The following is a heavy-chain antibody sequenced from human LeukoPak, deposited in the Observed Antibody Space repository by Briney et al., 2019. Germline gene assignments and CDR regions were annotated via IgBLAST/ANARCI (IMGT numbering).Heavy chain of an antibody. D-gene: IGHD4-17*01. CDR1: GGSLSGAY. Sequence: SETLSLTCTVQGGSLSGAYWTWIRQPPGKGLEWIGEINHTGSTNYNPSFKSRVTMSADTPKNQFSLNLTSVTAADTALYYCARRSDDYGNYYDYWGQGTLVTVSS. CDR3: ARRSDDYGNYYDY. CDR2: INHTGST. V-gene: IGHV4-34*01. J-gene: IGHJ4*02.